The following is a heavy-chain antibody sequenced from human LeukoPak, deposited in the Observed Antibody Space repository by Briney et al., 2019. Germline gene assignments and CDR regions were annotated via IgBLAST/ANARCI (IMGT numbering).Heavy chain of an antibody. CDR2: ISDSGGST. V-gene: IGHV3-23*01. D-gene: IGHD3-22*01. J-gene: IGHJ4*02. CDR3: ASSYGSIAYYPFDY. CDR1: GFSFRINA. Sequence: GGSLRLSCVASGFSFRINAMSWVRQAPGKGLEWVSLISDSGGSTNYADSVKGRFTISRDNSKNTLYLQMNTLRAEDTAIYYCASSYGSIAYYPFDYWGQGTLVTVFS.